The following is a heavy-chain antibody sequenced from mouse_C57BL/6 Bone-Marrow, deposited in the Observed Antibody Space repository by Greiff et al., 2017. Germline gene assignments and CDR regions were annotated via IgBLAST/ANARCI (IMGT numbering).Heavy chain of an antibody. V-gene: IGHV5-9-1*02. Sequence: EVQVVESGAGLVKPGGSLKLSCAASGFTFTSYAMPWVRQTPEKRLEWVGYISRGGDYINYADTLKGRFTISRDNARNTQYMQMSSLKSEDSAMYYCTRDHTGYYFDYWGQGTTLTVSS. CDR2: ISRGGDYI. J-gene: IGHJ2*01. CDR1: GFTFTSYA. CDR3: TRDHTGYYFDY. D-gene: IGHD4-1*01.